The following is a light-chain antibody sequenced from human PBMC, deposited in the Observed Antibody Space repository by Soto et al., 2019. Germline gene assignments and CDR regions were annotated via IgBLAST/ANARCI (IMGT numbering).Light chain of an antibody. CDR2: EVS. V-gene: IGLV2-14*01. CDR1: SSDVGAYNY. Sequence: QSVLTQPASVSGSPGQSITISCTGTSSDVGAYNYVSWYQQHPGKAPKLIISEVSNRPSGVSNRFSGSKSGNTASLTISGLPAEDEADYYCSSYTSSSPVVFGGGTKLTVL. CDR3: SSYTSSSPVV. J-gene: IGLJ2*01.